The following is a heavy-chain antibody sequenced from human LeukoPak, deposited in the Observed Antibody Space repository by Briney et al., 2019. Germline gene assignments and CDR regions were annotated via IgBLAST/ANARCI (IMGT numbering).Heavy chain of an antibody. D-gene: IGHD2-15*01. CDR3: AKDKAIAATRYYYYYGMDV. J-gene: IGHJ6*02. V-gene: IGHV3-43*02. Sequence: SGGSLRLSCAASGFTFDDYAMHWVRQAPGKGVEWVSLISGDGGSTYYADSVKGRFAISRDNSKNSLYLQMNSLRTEDTALYYCAKDKAIAATRYYYYYGMDVWGQGTTVTVSS. CDR1: GFTFDDYA. CDR2: ISGDGGST.